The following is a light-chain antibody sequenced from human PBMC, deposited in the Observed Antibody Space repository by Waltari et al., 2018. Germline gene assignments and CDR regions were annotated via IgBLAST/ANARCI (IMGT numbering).Light chain of an antibody. Sequence: QAVLTQPSSLSVSPGASASLTCSLSSAFNVDDYRIYRYPTKPGSPPPYLLRYKACSDKNQDSRVPRRFSGSKDASANAGILLISGLQSEDEADYYCMIWHNNAVVFGGGTTLTVL. V-gene: IGLV5-45*04. CDR3: MIWHNNAVV. CDR1: SAFNVDDYR. J-gene: IGLJ2*01. CDR2: YKACSDK.